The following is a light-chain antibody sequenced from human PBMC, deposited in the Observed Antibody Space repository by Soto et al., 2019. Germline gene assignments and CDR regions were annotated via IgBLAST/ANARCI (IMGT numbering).Light chain of an antibody. J-gene: IGLJ2*01. Sequence: QSVLTQPPSVSGAPGQRVTISCTGSSSNIGGGYDVHWYQQLPATAPKLLSYGNSNRPSGVPDRFSGSKSGTSASLAITGRQAEDEADYYCQSYDSSLSGSVFGGGTKVTVL. CDR1: SSNIGGGYD. V-gene: IGLV1-40*01. CDR2: GNS. CDR3: QSYDSSLSGSV.